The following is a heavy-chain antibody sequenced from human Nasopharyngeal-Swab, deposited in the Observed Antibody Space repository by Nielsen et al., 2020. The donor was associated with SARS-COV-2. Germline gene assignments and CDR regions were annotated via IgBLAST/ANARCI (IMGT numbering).Heavy chain of an antibody. CDR1: GGSISSYY. J-gene: IGHJ6*02. CDR3: ARVAPLSTMVWGVHYGMDV. Sequence: GSLRLSCTVSGGSISSYYWSWIRQPPGKGLEWIGYIYYSGSTNYNPSLKSRVTISVDTSKNQFSLKLSSVTAADTAVYYCARVAPLSTMVWGVHYGMDVWGQGTTVTVSS. CDR2: IYYSGST. V-gene: IGHV4-59*01. D-gene: IGHD3-10*01.